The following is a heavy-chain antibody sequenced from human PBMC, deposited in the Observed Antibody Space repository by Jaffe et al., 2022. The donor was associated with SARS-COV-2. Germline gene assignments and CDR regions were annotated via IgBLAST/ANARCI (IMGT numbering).Heavy chain of an antibody. CDR3: ARVLHYYGSGSYDWYFDL. Sequence: QVQLQESGPGLVKPSETLSLTCTVSGGSISSYYWSWIRQPPGKGLEWIGYIYYSGSTNYNPSLKSRVTISVDTSKNQFSLKLSSVTAADTAVYYCARVLHYYGSGSYDWYFDLWGRGTLVTVSS. J-gene: IGHJ2*01. D-gene: IGHD3-10*01. CDR1: GGSISSYY. V-gene: IGHV4-59*01. CDR2: IYYSGST.